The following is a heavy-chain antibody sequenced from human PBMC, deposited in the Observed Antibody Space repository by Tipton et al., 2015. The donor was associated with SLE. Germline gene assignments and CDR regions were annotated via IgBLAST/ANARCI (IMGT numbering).Heavy chain of an antibody. D-gene: IGHD4-17*01. Sequence: TLSLTCAVSGGSISSYYWSWIRQPPGKGLEWIGYIYYSGSTNYNPSLKSRVTISVDTSKNQFSLKLSSVTAADPAVYYCARDGRDYGDYGFDPWGQGTLVTVSS. CDR2: IYYSGST. CDR1: GGSISSYY. CDR3: ARDGRDYGDYGFDP. J-gene: IGHJ5*02. V-gene: IGHV4-59*01.